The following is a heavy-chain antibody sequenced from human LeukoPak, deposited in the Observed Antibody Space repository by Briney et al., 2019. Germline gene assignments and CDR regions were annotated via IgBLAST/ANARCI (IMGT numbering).Heavy chain of an antibody. CDR3: AKVFWFEHISDY. CDR2: IRGSGGTT. CDR1: GFTFSTYA. Sequence: GGSLRLSCAASGFTFSTYAMTWVRQAPGKGLEWVSTIRGSGGTTFYADSVKGRFTISRDDSKDTLYLQMNSLRVEDTAVYYCAKVFWFEHISDYWGQGTLVTVSS. V-gene: IGHV3-23*01. J-gene: IGHJ4*02. D-gene: IGHD3-10*01.